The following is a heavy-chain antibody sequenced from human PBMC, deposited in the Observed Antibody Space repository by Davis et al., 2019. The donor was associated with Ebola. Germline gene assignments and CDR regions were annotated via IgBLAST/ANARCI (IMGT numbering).Heavy chain of an antibody. CDR3: ARRDSSINAYYYYYYMDV. D-gene: IGHD6-6*01. J-gene: IGHJ6*03. Sequence: PGGSLRLSCTVSGGYISSSSYYWSWIRQPPGKGLEWIGYIYYSGSTNYNPSLKSRVTISVDTSKNQFSLKLRSVTAADTAVYYCARRDSSINAYYYYYYMDVWGTGTTVTVSS. V-gene: IGHV4-61*05. CDR2: IYYSGST. CDR1: GGYISSSSYY.